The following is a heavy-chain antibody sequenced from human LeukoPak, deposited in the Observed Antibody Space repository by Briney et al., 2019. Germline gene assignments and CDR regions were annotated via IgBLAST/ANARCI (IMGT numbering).Heavy chain of an antibody. D-gene: IGHD3-22*01. V-gene: IGHV3-21*01. J-gene: IGHJ4*02. CDR3: TTAYYYGNSGHYH. CDR2: ISSRSSYI. CDR1: GFTFSSYS. Sequence: SGGSLRLSCAASGFTFSSYSMNWVRQAPGKGLEWVSSISSRSSYIYYADSVKGRFTISRDNAKNSLYLQMNSLRAEDTAVYYCTTAYYYGNSGHYHWGQGTLVTVSS.